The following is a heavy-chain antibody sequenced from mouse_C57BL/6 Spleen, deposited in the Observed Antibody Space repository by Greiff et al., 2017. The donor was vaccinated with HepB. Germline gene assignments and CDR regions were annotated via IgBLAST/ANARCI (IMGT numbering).Heavy chain of an antibody. CDR3: ARDPSVGLGWYFDV. V-gene: IGHV5-16*01. Sequence: EVQLVESEGGLVQPGRSMKLSCTASGFTFSDYYMAWVRQVPEKGLEWVANINYDGSSTYYLDSLKSRFIISRDNAKNILYLQMSSLKSEDTATYYCARDPSVGLGWYFDVWGTGTTVTVSS. D-gene: IGHD4-1*01. CDR2: INYDGSST. CDR1: GFTFSDYY. J-gene: IGHJ1*03.